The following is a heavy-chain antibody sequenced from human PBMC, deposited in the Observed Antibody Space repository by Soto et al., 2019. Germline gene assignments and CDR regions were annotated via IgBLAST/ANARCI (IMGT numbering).Heavy chain of an antibody. CDR3: ARDFPLTVTTLDY. D-gene: IGHD4-17*01. J-gene: IGHJ4*02. V-gene: IGHV3-11*01. CDR2: ISSSDSTI. CDR1: GFTFSDYY. Sequence: GGSLRLSCAASGFTFSDYYMSWIRQAPGKGLEWVSYISSSDSTIYYADSVKGRFTISRDNAKNSLYLQMNSLRAEDTAVYYCARDFPLTVTTLDYWGQGTLVTVSS.